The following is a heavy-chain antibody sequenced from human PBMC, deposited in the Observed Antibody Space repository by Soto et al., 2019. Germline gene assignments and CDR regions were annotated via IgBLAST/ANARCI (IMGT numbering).Heavy chain of an antibody. J-gene: IGHJ4*02. CDR1: GYTFTSYA. CDR2: INAGNGNT. Sequence: QVQLVQSGAEVKKPGASVKVSCKASGYTFTSYAMHWVRQAPGQRLEWMGWINAGNGNTKYSQNFQGRVTITRDTSASTAYMELSRLRSEGKAVYYCARSIRLAGAYWGQGTLVTVSS. CDR3: ARSIRLAGAY. V-gene: IGHV1-3*01.